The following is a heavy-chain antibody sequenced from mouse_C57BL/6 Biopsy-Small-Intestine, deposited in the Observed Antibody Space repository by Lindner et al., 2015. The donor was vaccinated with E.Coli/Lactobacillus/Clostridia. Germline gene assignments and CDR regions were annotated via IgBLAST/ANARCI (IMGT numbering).Heavy chain of an antibody. Sequence: VQLQESGPELVKPGASVKISCKASGYAFSSSWMNWVKQRPGKGLEWIGRIYPGDGNTNYNGKFKGKATLTADKSSSTAYMQLNSLTSEDSAVYFCVRREAIYEDFDVWGTGTTVTVSS. CDR1: GYAFSSSW. J-gene: IGHJ1*03. V-gene: IGHV1-82*01. CDR3: VRREAIYEDFDV. CDR2: IYPGDGNT. D-gene: IGHD2-3*01.